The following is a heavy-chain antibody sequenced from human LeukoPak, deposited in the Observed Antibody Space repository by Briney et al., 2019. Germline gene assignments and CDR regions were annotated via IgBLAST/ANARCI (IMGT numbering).Heavy chain of an antibody. J-gene: IGHJ4*02. D-gene: IGHD2-2*01. CDR3: ARVGPPAFKRTYDY. CDR1: GYTFTGNY. CDR2: INPNSGGS. V-gene: IGHV1-2*02. Sequence: ASVKVSCKAAGYTFTGNYLHWVRQAPGQGLEWMGWINPNSGGSKYAQKFQGRVTMTRHTSITTAYMELSSLKSGDPAVYYCARVGPPAFKRTYDYWGQGTLVTVSS.